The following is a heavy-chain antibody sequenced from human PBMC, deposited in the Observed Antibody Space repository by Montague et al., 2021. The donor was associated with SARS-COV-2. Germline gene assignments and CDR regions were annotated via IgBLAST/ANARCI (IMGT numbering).Heavy chain of an antibody. V-gene: IGHV3-23*01. J-gene: IGHJ4*02. CDR1: GFTFSSCA. D-gene: IGHD5-24*01. CDR3: AKGSRLHFASAITN. CDR2: LTGSGRST. Sequence: SLRLSCAASGFTFSSCAMTWVRQAPGKGLEWVSGLTGSGRSTHYANSVKGRFLIARDNPKNTVYLQMNSLRADDTAVYYCAKGSRLHFASAITNWGQGTLVTVSS.